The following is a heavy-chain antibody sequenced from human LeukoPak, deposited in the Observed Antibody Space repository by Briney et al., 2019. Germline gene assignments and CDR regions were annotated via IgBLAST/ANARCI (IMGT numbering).Heavy chain of an antibody. CDR2: MNPRGGST. Sequence: GASVKVSCKASGYSFTTYYMHWMRQAPGQGLEWMGTMNPRGGSTNYAQKFQGRVTMIRDPSTSTVYMELSSLRFEDTAVYYCARVDDYGGNSVGYWGQGTLVTVSP. D-gene: IGHD4-23*01. CDR1: GYSFTTYY. J-gene: IGHJ4*02. CDR3: ARVDDYGGNSVGY. V-gene: IGHV1-46*01.